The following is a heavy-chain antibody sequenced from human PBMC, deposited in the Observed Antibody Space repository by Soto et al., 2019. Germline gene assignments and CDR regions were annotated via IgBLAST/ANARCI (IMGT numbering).Heavy chain of an antibody. Sequence: QVQLQESGPGLVKPSETLSLTCTVSGGSISSHYWSWIRQPPGKGLEWIGYILYSGSTNYNPSLKSRVTLSVDTSNNQFSLKLSSVTAADTAVYYCASTSGDYIWGSYPPTFDYWGQGTLVTVSS. D-gene: IGHD3-16*02. V-gene: IGHV4-59*11. CDR2: ILYSGST. J-gene: IGHJ4*02. CDR1: GGSISSHY. CDR3: ASTSGDYIWGSYPPTFDY.